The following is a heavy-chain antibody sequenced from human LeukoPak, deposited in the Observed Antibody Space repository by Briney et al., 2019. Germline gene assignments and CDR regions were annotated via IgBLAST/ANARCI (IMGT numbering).Heavy chain of an antibody. CDR2: IRPSGDNT. CDR3: ARERSGWLFDY. V-gene: IGHV3-23*01. Sequence: GGSLRLSCAASGFTFSSYDMTWVRQAPGRGLEWVSSIRPSGDNTYYGDSVKGRFTISRDNAKNTLYLQMNSLRAEDTAVYYCARERSGWLFDYWGQGTLVTVSS. CDR1: GFTFSSYD. J-gene: IGHJ4*02. D-gene: IGHD6-19*01.